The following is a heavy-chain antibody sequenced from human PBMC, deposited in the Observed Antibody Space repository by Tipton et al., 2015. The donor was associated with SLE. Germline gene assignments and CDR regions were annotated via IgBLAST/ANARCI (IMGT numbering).Heavy chain of an antibody. CDR1: GGSISSDGYS. V-gene: IGHV4-61*09. J-gene: IGHJ4*02. Sequence: TLSLTCTVSGGSISSDGYSWTWIRQPAGKGLEWIGHIYTGGSTSYNSSLNSRVTMSIDTSKNQFSLKLSSVTAADTAVYYCAGRVAHSSSSWAIGYWGQGTLVTVSS. CDR3: AGRVAHSSSSWAIGY. D-gene: IGHD6-6*01. CDR2: IYTGGST.